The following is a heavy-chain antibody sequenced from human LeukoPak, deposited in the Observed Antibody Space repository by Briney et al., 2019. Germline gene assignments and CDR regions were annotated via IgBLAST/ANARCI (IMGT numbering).Heavy chain of an antibody. CDR2: INHSGST. V-gene: IGHV4-34*01. J-gene: IGHJ4*02. CDR1: GGSFSGYY. Sequence: PSETLSLTCAVYGGSFSGYYWSWIRQPPGKGLEWIGEINHSGSTNYNPSLKSRVTMSVDTSKNQFSLKLSSVTAADTAVYYCARENTDHPYYDFWGQGTLVTVSS. D-gene: IGHD1-14*01. CDR3: ARENTDHPYYDF.